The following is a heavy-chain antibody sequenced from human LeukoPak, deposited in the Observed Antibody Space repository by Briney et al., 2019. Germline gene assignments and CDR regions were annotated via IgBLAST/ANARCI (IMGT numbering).Heavy chain of an antibody. CDR1: GFTVSSNY. CDR2: IYSGGST. V-gene: IGHV3-53*01. CDR3: ARGSGSEAFDY. J-gene: IGHJ4*02. Sequence: PGGSLGLSCAASGFTVSSNYMSWVRQAPGKGLEWVSVIYSGGSTYYADSVKGRFTISRDNSKNTLYLQMNSLRAEDTAVYYCARGSGSEAFDYWGQGTLVTVSS. D-gene: IGHD1-26*01.